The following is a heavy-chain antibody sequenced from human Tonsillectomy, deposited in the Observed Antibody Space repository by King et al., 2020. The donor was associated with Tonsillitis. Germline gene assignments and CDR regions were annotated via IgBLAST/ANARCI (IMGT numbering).Heavy chain of an antibody. V-gene: IGHV1-2*02. CDR3: ARESDDIMTGHSYGMDV. CDR2: INPDTGGA. Sequence: VQLVESGSDVKKPGASVKVSCKASGYIFTGYYMHWVRQVPGQGLEWMGWINPDTGGASYAQKFQDRVTLTRATSISTFYLEVSSLSSDDTAVYYCARESDDIMTGHSYGMDVWGQGTTVTVSS. J-gene: IGHJ6*02. D-gene: IGHD3-9*01. CDR1: GYIFTGYY.